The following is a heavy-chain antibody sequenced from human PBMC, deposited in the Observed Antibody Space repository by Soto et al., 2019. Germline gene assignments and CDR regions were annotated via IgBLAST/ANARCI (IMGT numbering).Heavy chain of an antibody. CDR1: GGSISSGDYY. J-gene: IGHJ6*02. Sequence: PSETLSLTCTVSGGSISSGDYYWSWIGQPPGKGLEWIGYIYYSGSTYYNPSLKSRVTIPVDTSKNQFSLKLSSVTAADTAVYYCARGDSTSSTYYYGMDVWGQGTTVTVSS. V-gene: IGHV4-30-4*01. CDR2: IYYSGST. D-gene: IGHD6-6*01. CDR3: ARGDSTSSTYYYGMDV.